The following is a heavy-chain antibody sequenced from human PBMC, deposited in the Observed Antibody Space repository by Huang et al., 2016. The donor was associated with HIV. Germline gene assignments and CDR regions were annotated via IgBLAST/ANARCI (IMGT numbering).Heavy chain of an antibody. Sequence: EVQLVQSGAEVKKPGESLKISCKGFGYSFTSYWIGWVRQMPGKGLEWMGIIYPGDADTRYSPSFRGHVTISADKSVSTAYLQWSDLKASDTAMYYCARLFDYGDTFDYWGQGTLVTVSS. CDR2: IYPGDADT. D-gene: IGHD4-17*01. CDR3: ARLFDYGDTFDY. CDR1: GYSFTSYW. J-gene: IGHJ4*02. V-gene: IGHV5-51*01.